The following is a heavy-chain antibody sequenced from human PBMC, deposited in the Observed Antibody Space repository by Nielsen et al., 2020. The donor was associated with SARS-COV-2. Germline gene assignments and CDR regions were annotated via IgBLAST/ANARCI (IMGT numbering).Heavy chain of an antibody. D-gene: IGHD3-22*01. CDR1: GFTFDDYG. CDR3: ARNYYDSSGYYSYPDY. Sequence: GGSLKLSCAASGFTFDDYGMSWVRQAPGKGLEWVSGINWNGGATGYADSVKGRFTISRDNGRNSLYLQMNSLRAEDTALYHCARNYYDSSGYYSYPDYWGQGTLVTVSS. J-gene: IGHJ4*02. V-gene: IGHV3-20*01. CDR2: INWNGGAT.